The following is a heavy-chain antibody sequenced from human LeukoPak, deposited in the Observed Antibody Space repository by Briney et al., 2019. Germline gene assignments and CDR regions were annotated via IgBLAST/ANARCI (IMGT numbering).Heavy chain of an antibody. CDR1: GGTFSSYA. D-gene: IGHD2-2*01. Sequence: SVKVSCKASGGTFSSYAISWVRQAPGQGLEWMGGIIPIFGTANYAQKFQGRVTITADKSTSTAYMELSSLRSEDTAVDYCASGLGYCSSTSCYALGYWGQGTLVTVSS. CDR2: IIPIFGTA. J-gene: IGHJ4*02. V-gene: IGHV1-69*06. CDR3: ASGLGYCSSTSCYALGY.